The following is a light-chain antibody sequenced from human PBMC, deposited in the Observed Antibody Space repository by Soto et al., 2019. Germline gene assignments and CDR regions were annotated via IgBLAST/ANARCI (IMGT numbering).Light chain of an antibody. V-gene: IGKV3-20*01. CDR2: GAS. CDR1: QSVSSSY. Sequence: EIVLTQAPGTLSLSPGERATLSCRASQSVSSSYLAWYQQKPGQAPRLLIYGASSRATGIPDRFSGSGSGTDFTLTISRLEPEDFAVYYGQQYGSSPPVTFGVGTKVEIK. CDR3: QQYGSSPPVT. J-gene: IGKJ4*01.